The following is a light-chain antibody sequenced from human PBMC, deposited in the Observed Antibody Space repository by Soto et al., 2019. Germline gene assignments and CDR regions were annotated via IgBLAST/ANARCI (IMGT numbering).Light chain of an antibody. J-gene: IGKJ1*01. CDR2: AAS. V-gene: IGKV1-39*01. CDR1: RSISTH. CDR3: QHTYSTPRT. Sequence: DIQMTQSPSSLSASVGDRVTITFRASRSISTHLNWYQQRPGKAPHLLIFAASTLHSGVPPRFSGSGAGTDFTLTISSLQPEDLATYYCQHTYSTPRTFGQGTKVDI.